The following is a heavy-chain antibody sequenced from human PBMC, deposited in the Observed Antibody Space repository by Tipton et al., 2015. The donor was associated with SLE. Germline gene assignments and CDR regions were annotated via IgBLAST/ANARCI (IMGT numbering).Heavy chain of an antibody. V-gene: IGHV4-34*01. J-gene: IGHJ5*02. D-gene: IGHD2-8*01. CDR2: INHSGST. CDR3: ARVMGFSWFDP. Sequence: TLSLTCTVYGGSFSGYQWSWIRQPPGKGLEWIGEINHSGSTNYNPSLKSRVTISVDTSKNQFSLKLSSVTAADTAVYYCARVMGFSWFDPWGQGTLVTVSS. CDR1: GGSFSGYQ.